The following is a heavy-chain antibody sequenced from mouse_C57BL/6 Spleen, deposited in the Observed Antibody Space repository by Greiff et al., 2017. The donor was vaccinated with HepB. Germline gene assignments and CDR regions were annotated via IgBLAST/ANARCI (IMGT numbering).Heavy chain of an antibody. D-gene: IGHD4-1*01. V-gene: IGHV3-6*01. CDR3: ARARTGPFAY. Sequence: EVKLQESGPGLVKPSQSLSLTCSVTGYSITSGYYWNWIRQFPGNKLEWMGYISYDGSNNYNPSLKNRISITRDTSKNQFFLKLNSVTTEDTATYYCARARTGPFAYWGQGTLVTVSA. CDR2: ISYDGSN. J-gene: IGHJ3*01. CDR1: GYSITSGYY.